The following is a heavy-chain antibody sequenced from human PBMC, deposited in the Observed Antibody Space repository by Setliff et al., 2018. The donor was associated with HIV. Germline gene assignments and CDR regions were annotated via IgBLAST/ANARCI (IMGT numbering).Heavy chain of an antibody. Sequence: PSETLSLTCTVSGGSIRSYYWSWIRQPPGKGLEWLGHAHYSGSNKNNPSLRSRISMAVDTSKNQVSLKLISVTAADTALYYCARDGRDGSGYRTFDYWGRGTLVTVSS. CDR3: ARDGRDGSGYRTFDY. CDR2: AHYSGSN. CDR1: GGSIRSYY. J-gene: IGHJ4*02. V-gene: IGHV4-59*12. D-gene: IGHD3-22*01.